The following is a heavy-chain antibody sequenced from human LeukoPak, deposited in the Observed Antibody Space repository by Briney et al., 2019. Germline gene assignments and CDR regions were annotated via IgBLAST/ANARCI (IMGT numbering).Heavy chain of an antibody. Sequence: GASVNVSCKASGGTFSSYAISWVRQAPGQGLEWMGGIIPIFGTANYAQKFQGRVTITADESTSTAYMELSSLRSEDTAVSYCARAGTGSYYAFDYWGHGTLVTVSS. CDR1: GGTFSSYA. CDR2: IIPIFGTA. V-gene: IGHV1-69*01. D-gene: IGHD1-26*01. CDR3: ARAGTGSYYAFDY. J-gene: IGHJ4*01.